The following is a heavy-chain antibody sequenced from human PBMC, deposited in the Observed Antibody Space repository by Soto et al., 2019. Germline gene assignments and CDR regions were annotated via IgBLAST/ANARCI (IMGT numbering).Heavy chain of an antibody. Sequence: SETLSLTCVVYGGSFSGYSWTWLRQPPGKGLEWIGEINHSGTTDYNPALKSRVTMSADTSKNQFSLRMTSVTAADTAVYYCARARFDSWSHIYYGLDVWGQGTTVTVSS. V-gene: IGHV4-34*01. D-gene: IGHD3-3*01. CDR2: INHSGTT. CDR1: GGSFSGYS. CDR3: ARARFDSWSHIYYGLDV. J-gene: IGHJ6*02.